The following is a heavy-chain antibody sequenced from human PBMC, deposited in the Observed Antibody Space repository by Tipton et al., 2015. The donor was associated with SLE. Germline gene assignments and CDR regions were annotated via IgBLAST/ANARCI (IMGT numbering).Heavy chain of an antibody. CDR1: GGSISSYY. Sequence: TLSLTCTVSGGSISSYYWSWIRQPPGKGLEWIGSIYYSGSTYYNPSLKSRVTISVDTSKNQFSLKLSSVTAADTAVYYCARHGVGATTGFDYWGQGTLVTVSS. J-gene: IGHJ4*02. D-gene: IGHD1-26*01. V-gene: IGHV4-59*05. CDR2: IYYSGST. CDR3: ARHGVGATTGFDY.